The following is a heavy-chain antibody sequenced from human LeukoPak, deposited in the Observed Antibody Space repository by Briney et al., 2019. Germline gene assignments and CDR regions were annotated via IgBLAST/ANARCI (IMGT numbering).Heavy chain of an antibody. CDR3: ARARDGHINNWFDP. CDR2: IYYSGST. J-gene: IGHJ5*02. V-gene: IGHV4-59*01. Sequence: PSETLSLTCTVSGGSINSYYWSWIRQPPGKGLEWIGYIYYSGSTNYNPSLKSRVTISVDTSKNHFSLKMSSVTAADTAVYYCARARDGHINNWFDPWGQGTLVTVSS. D-gene: IGHD5-24*01. CDR1: GGSINSYY.